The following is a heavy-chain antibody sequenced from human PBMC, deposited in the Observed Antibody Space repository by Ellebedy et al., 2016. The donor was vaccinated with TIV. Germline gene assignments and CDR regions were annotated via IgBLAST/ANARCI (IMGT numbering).Heavy chain of an antibody. Sequence: ETLSLTCAASGFTVSSKFMSWVRQAPGKGLEWVSVIYSDGTTFDADSVKGRFTISRDNAKNTLYLQMNSLRVEATAVYYCARDGYYGSGPVGMDVWGQGTTVTVSS. CDR2: IYSDGTT. CDR3: ARDGYYGSGPVGMDV. CDR1: GFTVSSKF. D-gene: IGHD3-10*01. V-gene: IGHV3-53*01. J-gene: IGHJ6*02.